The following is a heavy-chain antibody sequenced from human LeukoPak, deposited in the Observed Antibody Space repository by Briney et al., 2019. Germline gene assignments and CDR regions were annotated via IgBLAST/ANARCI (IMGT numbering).Heavy chain of an antibody. D-gene: IGHD2-21*02. CDR2: ISGSGGST. CDR3: AKADIGSDCYDF. V-gene: IGHV3-23*01. Sequence: PGGSLRLSCAASGFTFSNYWMSWVRQAPGKGLEWVSAISGSGGSTYYADSVKGRFTISRDNSKNTLYLQMNSLRAEDTAVYYCAKADIGSDCYDFWGQGTLVTVSS. J-gene: IGHJ4*02. CDR1: GFTFSNYW.